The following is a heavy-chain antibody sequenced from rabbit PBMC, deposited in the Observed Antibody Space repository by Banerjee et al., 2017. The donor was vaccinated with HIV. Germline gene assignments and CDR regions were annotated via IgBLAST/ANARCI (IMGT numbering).Heavy chain of an antibody. Sequence: QEQLEESGGDLVKPGASLTLTCTATGFPFRSCYYMSWGRQAPGKGLEWIACIWTGSGTIYYASWAKGRFTISKTSSTTVTLQMTSLTAADTATYFCAREGYGDGTGDYDLWGPGTLVTVS. V-gene: IGHV1S45*01. CDR3: AREGYGDGTGDYDL. CDR1: GFPFRSCYY. J-gene: IGHJ4*01. CDR2: IWTGSGTI. D-gene: IGHD7-1*01.